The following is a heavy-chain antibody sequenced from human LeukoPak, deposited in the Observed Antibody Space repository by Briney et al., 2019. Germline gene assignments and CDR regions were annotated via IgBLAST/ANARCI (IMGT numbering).Heavy chain of an antibody. CDR2: IYENGGTT. CDR1: GFTFRSHA. CDR3: ANLGYCSGGSCYY. D-gene: IGHD2-15*01. V-gene: IGHV3-23*01. J-gene: IGHJ4*02. Sequence: GGSLRLSCVGSGFTFRSHAMSWVRQAPEKGLEFVSGIYENGGTTYYADSVKGRFSISRDNSKNTLYLQMNSLRAEDTAVYYCANLGYCSGGSCYYWGQGTLVTVSS.